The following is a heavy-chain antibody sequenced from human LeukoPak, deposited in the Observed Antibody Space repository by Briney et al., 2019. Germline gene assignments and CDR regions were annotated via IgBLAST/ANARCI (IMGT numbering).Heavy chain of an antibody. J-gene: IGHJ6*03. Sequence: GGSLRLSCAASGFTVSNNYMTWVRQAPGKGLEWVSVIYSGGSTYYADSVKGRFTISRDNAKNSLYLQMNSLRAEDMALYYCAKGRGGGYSDYMDVWGKGTTVTVSS. CDR3: AKGRGGGYSDYMDV. V-gene: IGHV3-53*05. CDR1: GFTVSNNY. D-gene: IGHD5-18*01. CDR2: IYSGGST.